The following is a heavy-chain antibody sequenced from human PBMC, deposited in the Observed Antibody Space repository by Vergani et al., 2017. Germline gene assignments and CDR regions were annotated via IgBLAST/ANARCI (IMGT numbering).Heavy chain of an antibody. CDR3: ARDGSRYCSSTSCYWFGMDV. Sequence: QVQLVESGGGVVQPGRSLRLSCAASGFTFSSYGMHWVRQAPGKGLEWVAVISYDGSNKYYADSVKGRFTISRDNSKNTLYLQMNSLRAEDTAVYYCARDGSRYCSSTSCYWFGMDVWGQGTTVTVSS. D-gene: IGHD2-2*01. CDR2: ISYDGSNK. J-gene: IGHJ6*02. CDR1: GFTFSSYG. V-gene: IGHV3-30*03.